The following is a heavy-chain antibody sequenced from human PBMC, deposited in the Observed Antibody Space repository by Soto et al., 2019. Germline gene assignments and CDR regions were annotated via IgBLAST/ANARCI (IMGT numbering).Heavy chain of an antibody. CDR2: IIPIFGTA. CDR3: ARSVAGRGLDY. D-gene: IGHD6-19*01. Sequence: SLKVSCKASGGTFSSYSISWVRQAPGQGLEWIGWIIPIFGTANYTQKFQGRVTIITDESTSTAYMELSSLRSEDMAGDYGARSVAGRGLDYWGQATLVTVSS. CDR1: GGTFSSYS. J-gene: IGHJ4*02. V-gene: IGHV1-69*05.